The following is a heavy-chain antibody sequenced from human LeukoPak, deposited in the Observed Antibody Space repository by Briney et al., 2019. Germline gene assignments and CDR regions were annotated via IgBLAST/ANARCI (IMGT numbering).Heavy chain of an antibody. Sequence: PSETLSLTCAVYGGSFSGYYWGWIRQPPGKGLEWIGSFYHSGSSYYNPSLRSRVTISVDTSKNQFSLKVNSVTAADTAVYYCGRLGNLNWFEHWGQGTLVTVSS. CDR1: GGSFSGYY. D-gene: IGHD1-14*01. CDR2: FYHSGSS. J-gene: IGHJ5*02. V-gene: IGHV4-34*01. CDR3: GRLGNLNWFEH.